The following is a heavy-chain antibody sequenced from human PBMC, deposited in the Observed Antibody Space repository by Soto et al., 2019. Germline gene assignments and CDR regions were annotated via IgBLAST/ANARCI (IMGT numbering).Heavy chain of an antibody. J-gene: IGHJ4*02. CDR2: ISAHNGNT. Sequence: QVHLVQSGAEVKKPGASVKVSCKGSGYAFTTYGITWVRQAPGQGLEWMGWISAHNGNTNYAQKLQGSVTVTRETSTSTAYMELRSLRSDDAAVYYWARGGNGDYWGQGALVTVSS. CDR1: GYAFTTYG. D-gene: IGHD1-1*01. CDR3: ARGGNGDY. V-gene: IGHV1-18*01.